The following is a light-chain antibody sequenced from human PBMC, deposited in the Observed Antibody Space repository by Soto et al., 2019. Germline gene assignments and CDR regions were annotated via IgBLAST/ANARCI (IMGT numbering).Light chain of an antibody. J-gene: IGLJ1*01. CDR2: DVT. Sequence: QSVLTQPRSVSGSPGQSVTISCTGTITDVGKYNYASWYQQHPGKAPKLLMYDVTQRPSGVPDRFSGSKSGDTASLTISGLQAEDEADYYCCSYAGSYTYVFGAGTKVTVL. V-gene: IGLV2-11*01. CDR3: CSYAGSYTYV. CDR1: ITDVGKYNY.